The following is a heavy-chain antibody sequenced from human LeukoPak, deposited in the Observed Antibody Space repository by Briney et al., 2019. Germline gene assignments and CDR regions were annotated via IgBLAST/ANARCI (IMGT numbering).Heavy chain of an antibody. CDR1: GDSISSYY. J-gene: IGHJ6*03. CDR3: ARSTGLTYYYYYMDV. V-gene: IGHV4-59*06. CDR2: IYYSGST. Sequence: PSETLSLTCTVSGDSISSYYWSWIRQHPGKGLEWIGYIYYSGSTYYNPSLKSRVTISVDTSKNQFSLKLSSVTAADTAVYYCARSTGLTYYYYYMDVWGKGTTVTVSS.